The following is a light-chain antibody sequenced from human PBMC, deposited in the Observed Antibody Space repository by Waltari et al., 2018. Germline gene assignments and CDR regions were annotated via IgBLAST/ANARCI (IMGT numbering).Light chain of an antibody. CDR1: SSDVGGYNS. J-gene: IGLJ3*02. CDR3: TSYPSSATLV. Sequence: QSALTQPASVSGSPGQSIAISCTGTSSDVGGYNSVSWYRHHPGEAPKLMIYDVTNRPAGGSDRFSGSKSGNPASLTISGLQAEDEADYYCTSYPSSATLVFGGGTKLTVL. CDR2: DVT. V-gene: IGLV2-14*01.